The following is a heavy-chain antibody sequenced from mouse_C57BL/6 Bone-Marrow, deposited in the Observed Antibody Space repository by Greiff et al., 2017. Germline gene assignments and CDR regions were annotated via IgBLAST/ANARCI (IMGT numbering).Heavy chain of an antibody. CDR3: ASYDGYYVPYYYAMDY. V-gene: IGHV1-81*01. D-gene: IGHD2-3*01. Sequence: QVQLQQSGAELARPGASVKLSCKASGYTFTSYGISWVKQRTGQGLEWIGEIYPRSGNTYYNEKFKGKATLTADKSSSTAYMELRSLTAEDSAVYFCASYDGYYVPYYYAMDYWGQGTSVTVS. J-gene: IGHJ4*01. CDR2: IYPRSGNT. CDR1: GYTFTSYG.